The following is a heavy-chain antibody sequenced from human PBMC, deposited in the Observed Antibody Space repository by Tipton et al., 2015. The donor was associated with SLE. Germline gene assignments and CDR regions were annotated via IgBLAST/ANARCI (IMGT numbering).Heavy chain of an antibody. V-gene: IGHV3-11*04. D-gene: IGHD1-1*01. CDR3: ARVPLWADDGFDI. CDR2: ISSSGNHI. J-gene: IGHJ3*02. Sequence: GSLRLSCSASRFTFGDYFMSWIRQAPGKGLEWVSYISSSGNHIYYADSVKGRFTISRDNAKNSLYLQMSSLRVDDTAVYYCARVPLWADDGFDIWGQGTMVSVS. CDR1: RFTFGDYF.